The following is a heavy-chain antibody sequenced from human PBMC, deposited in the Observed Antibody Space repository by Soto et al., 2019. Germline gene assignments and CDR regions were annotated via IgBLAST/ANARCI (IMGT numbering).Heavy chain of an antibody. J-gene: IGHJ4*02. CDR2: IYYSGST. CDR3: ARCYYGSGSYYSYFDY. Sequence: SETLSLTCTVSGGSISSYYWSWIRQPPGMGLEWIGYIYYSGSTNYNPSLKSRVTISVDTSKNQFSLKLSSVTAADTAVYYCARCYYGSGSYYSYFDYWGQGTLVTVSS. V-gene: IGHV4-59*01. D-gene: IGHD3-10*01. CDR1: GGSISSYY.